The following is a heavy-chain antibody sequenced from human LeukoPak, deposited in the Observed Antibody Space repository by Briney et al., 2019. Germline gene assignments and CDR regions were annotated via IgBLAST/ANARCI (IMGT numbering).Heavy chain of an antibody. J-gene: IGHJ4*02. V-gene: IGHV3-23*01. CDR2: IFCCGGSP. D-gene: IGHD5-18*01. CDR1: GIPFGSHA. CDR3: GKTTVGYSSGQKPAWPVDY. Sequence: GGSPRLSCEASGIPFGSHAKYLVRQAPGEGLEWGGGIFCCGGSPHYADPVKGRFTISRDNSRNTVYLQINSLRAEDTAVYYCGKTTVGYSSGQKPAWPVDYWGQGTLVTVSS.